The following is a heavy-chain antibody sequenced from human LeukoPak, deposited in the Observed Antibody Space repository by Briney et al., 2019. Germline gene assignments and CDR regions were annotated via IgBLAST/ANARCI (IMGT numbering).Heavy chain of an antibody. Sequence: GGSLRLSCGASGLTVRINYMRGVRQAPGEGGEGGSVIYSGGSTYYADSVKGRLTISTDNSKNTLYLQMNSLRAEDTAVYYCARVPSYSSRWLFDYWGQGTLVTVSS. V-gene: IGHV3-66*02. CDR3: ARVPSYSSRWLFDY. J-gene: IGHJ4*02. CDR2: IYSGGST. CDR1: GLTVRINY. D-gene: IGHD6-13*01.